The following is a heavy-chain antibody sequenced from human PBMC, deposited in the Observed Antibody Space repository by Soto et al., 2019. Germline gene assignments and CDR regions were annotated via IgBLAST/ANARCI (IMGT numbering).Heavy chain of an antibody. CDR2: INAGNGNT. CDR3: ARGITLPTPLDY. J-gene: IGHJ4*02. CDR1: GYTFTSYA. V-gene: IGHV1-3*05. D-gene: IGHD1-20*01. Sequence: QVQLVQSGAEEKKPGASVKVSCKASGYTFTSYAMHWVRQAPGQRLEWMGWINAGNGNTKYSQKFQGRVTITRDTSASTALMELSSLRSEDTAVYYCARGITLPTPLDYWGQGTLVTVSS.